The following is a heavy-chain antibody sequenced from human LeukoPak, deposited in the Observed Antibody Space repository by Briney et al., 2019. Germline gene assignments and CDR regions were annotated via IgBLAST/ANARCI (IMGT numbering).Heavy chain of an antibody. J-gene: IGHJ4*02. D-gene: IGHD6-19*01. V-gene: IGHV4-61*02. CDR3: ARVAFSSGWYPIFDY. CDR1: GGSIRSGSYY. CDR2: IYTSGST. Sequence: RPSQTLSLTCTVSGGSIRSGSYYWSWIRQPAGKGLEWIGRIYTSGSTNYNPSLKSRVTISVDTSKNQFSLKLSSVTAADTAVYYCARVAFSSGWYPIFDYWGQGTLVTVSS.